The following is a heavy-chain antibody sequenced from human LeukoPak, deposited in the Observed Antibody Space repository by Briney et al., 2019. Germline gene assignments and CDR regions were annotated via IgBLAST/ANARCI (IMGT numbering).Heavy chain of an antibody. CDR1: GFTFSSYG. CDR2: ISDDGNNK. J-gene: IGHJ4*02. Sequence: GRSLRLSCAASGFTFSSYGMHWVRQAPGKGLEWVAVISDDGNNKYYADSVKGRFTISRDNSKNTLYLQMNSLRAEDTAVYYCARVGSTMIVVVDFDYWGQGTLVTVSS. D-gene: IGHD3-22*01. CDR3: ARVGSTMIVVVDFDY. V-gene: IGHV3-30*03.